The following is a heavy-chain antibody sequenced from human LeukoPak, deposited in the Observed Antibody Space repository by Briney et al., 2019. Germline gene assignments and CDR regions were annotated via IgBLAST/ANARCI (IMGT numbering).Heavy chain of an antibody. Sequence: GGSLRLSCAASGFTFDDYAMHWVRQAPGKGLEWVSLISWDGDSSYYADSVKGRFTISRDNSKNSMYLQMNSLRAEDTALYYCAKGRGDYYDSSGYWSVDYWVQATLVTVSS. D-gene: IGHD3-22*01. J-gene: IGHJ4*02. CDR3: AKGRGDYYDSSGYWSVDY. CDR1: GFTFDDYA. CDR2: ISWDGDSS. V-gene: IGHV3-43D*03.